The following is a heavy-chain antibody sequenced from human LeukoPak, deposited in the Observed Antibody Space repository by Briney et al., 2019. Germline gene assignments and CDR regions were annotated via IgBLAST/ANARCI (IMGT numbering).Heavy chain of an antibody. CDR1: GYTFTSYY. CDR3: ARDLVQLERRRLNWFDP. D-gene: IGHD1-1*01. V-gene: IGHV1-2*02. Sequence: ASVKVSCKASGYTFTSYYMHWVRQAPGQGLEWMGWINPNSGGTNYAQKFQGRVTMTRDTSISTAYMELSRLRSDDTAVYYCARDLVQLERRRLNWFDPWGQGTLVTVSS. J-gene: IGHJ5*02. CDR2: INPNSGGT.